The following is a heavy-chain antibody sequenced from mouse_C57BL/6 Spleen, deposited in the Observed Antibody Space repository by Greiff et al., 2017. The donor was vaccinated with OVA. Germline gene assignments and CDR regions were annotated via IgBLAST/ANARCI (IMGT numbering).Heavy chain of an antibody. J-gene: IGHJ2*01. CDR1: GFTFSSYG. V-gene: IGHV5-6*01. CDR3: ARQNYDDSYFDY. CDR2: ISSGGSYT. Sequence: EVKLVESGGDLVKPGGSLKLSCAASGFTFSSYGMSWVRQTPDKRLEWVATISSGGSYTYYPDSVKGRFTISRDNAKNTLYLQMSSLKSEDTAMYYCARQNYDDSYFDYWGQGTTLTVSS. D-gene: IGHD2-4*01.